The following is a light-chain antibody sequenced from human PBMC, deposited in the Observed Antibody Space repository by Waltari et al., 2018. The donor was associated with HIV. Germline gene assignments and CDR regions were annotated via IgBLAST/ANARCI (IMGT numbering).Light chain of an antibody. J-gene: IGLJ1*01. V-gene: IGLV2-8*01. CDR3: SSYAGSNNPYV. Sequence: QSALTQPPSASGSPGQSVTISCTGTSSDLGASNYVSWYQQHPDKAPKLMIYDVSKRPSGVPERFSGSKSGNTASLTVSGLQTEDEADYYCSSYAGSNNPYVFGTGTKVTVL. CDR2: DVS. CDR1: SSDLGASNY.